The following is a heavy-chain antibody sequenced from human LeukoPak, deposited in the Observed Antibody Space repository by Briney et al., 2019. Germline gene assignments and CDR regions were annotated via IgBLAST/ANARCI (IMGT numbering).Heavy chain of an antibody. CDR1: GFTFSSYE. D-gene: IGHD3-10*02. V-gene: IGHV3-48*03. Sequence: GGSLRLSCAASGFTFSSYEMNWVRQAPGKGLQWVSYISSSGSTIYYTDSVKGRFTISRDNAKNSLYLQMNSLRAEDTAVYYCAELGITMIGGVWGKGTTVTISS. J-gene: IGHJ6*04. CDR3: AELGITMIGGV. CDR2: ISSSGSTI.